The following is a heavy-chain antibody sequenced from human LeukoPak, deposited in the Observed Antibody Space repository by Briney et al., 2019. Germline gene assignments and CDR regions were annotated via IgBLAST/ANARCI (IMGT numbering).Heavy chain of an antibody. CDR2: ISSSSSYI. V-gene: IGHV3-21*01. Sequence: PGGSLRLSCAASGFTFSSYSMNWVRQAPGKGLEWVSSISSSSSYIYYADSVKGRFTISRDNAKNSLYLQMNSLRAEDTAVYYRASPPYDYGDYWHYYYYMDVWGKGTTVTVSS. CDR3: ASPPYDYGDYWHYYYYMDV. J-gene: IGHJ6*03. CDR1: GFTFSSYS. D-gene: IGHD4-17*01.